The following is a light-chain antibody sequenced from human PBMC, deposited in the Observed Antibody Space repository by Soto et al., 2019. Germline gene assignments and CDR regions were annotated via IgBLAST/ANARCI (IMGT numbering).Light chain of an antibody. J-gene: IGKJ4*01. CDR3: QTYSSAVDT. Sequence: EIQLTQSPFSLSSSVGERATLTCVASQGINNYLAWYQQKVGEVPKLLIYAASTLQSGVPSRFSGSGSGTDFTLTISSLQPEDVATYYCQTYSSAVDTFGGGTKVDIK. CDR1: QGINNY. CDR2: AAS. V-gene: IGKV1-27*01.